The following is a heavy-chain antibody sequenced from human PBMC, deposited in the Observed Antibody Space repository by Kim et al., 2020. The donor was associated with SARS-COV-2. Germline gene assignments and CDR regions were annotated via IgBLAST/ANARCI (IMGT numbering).Heavy chain of an antibody. D-gene: IGHD2-15*01. J-gene: IGHJ4*02. CDR3: TRENGDIRGDH. Sequence: YAAAVKGRFPISRENAKNSLYLQMTSLRDEDTAMYYCTRENGDIRGDHWGTGTLVTVSS. V-gene: IGHV3-48*02.